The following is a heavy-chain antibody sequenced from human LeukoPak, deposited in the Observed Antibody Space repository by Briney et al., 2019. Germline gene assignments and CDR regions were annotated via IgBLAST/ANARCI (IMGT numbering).Heavy chain of an antibody. J-gene: IGHJ6*03. V-gene: IGHV4-4*07. D-gene: IGHD2-2*01. Sequence: SETLSLTCTVSGGSISSYYWSWIRQPAGKGLEWIGRIYTSGSTNYNPSLKSRVTMSVDTSKNQFSLKLSSVTAADTAVYYCARETLYCSSTSCYEYYYYYMDVWGKGTTVTISS. CDR3: ARETLYCSSTSCYEYYYYYMDV. CDR1: GGSISSYY. CDR2: IYTSGST.